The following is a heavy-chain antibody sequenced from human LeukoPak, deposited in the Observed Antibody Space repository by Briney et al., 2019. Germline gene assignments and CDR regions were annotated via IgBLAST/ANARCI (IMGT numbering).Heavy chain of an antibody. CDR1: GGSFSGYY. J-gene: IGHJ5*02. Sequence: KPSETLSLTCAVYGGSFSGYYWSWIRQPPGKGLEWFGETNQSGSTNYNPSLKSRVTISVDTSKNQFSLKLSSVTAADTAVYYCARSGYYGSGSYYPRNWFDPWGQGTLVTVSS. CDR2: TNQSGST. CDR3: ARSGYYGSGSYYPRNWFDP. D-gene: IGHD3-10*01. V-gene: IGHV4-34*01.